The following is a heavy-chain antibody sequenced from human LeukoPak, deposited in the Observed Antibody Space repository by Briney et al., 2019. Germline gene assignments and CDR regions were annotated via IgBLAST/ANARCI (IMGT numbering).Heavy chain of an antibody. V-gene: IGHV1-18*01. CDR1: GYTFTSYD. CDR3: ARDHSGNWFDP. CDR2: ISTYDGNT. J-gene: IGHJ5*02. Sequence: ASVKVSCKASGYTFTSYDISWVRQAPGQGLECMGWISTYDGNTNYAQKLQGRVTMTTDTITTTAYMELRSLRSDDTAVYYCARDHSGNWFDPWGQGTLVTVCS. D-gene: IGHD1-26*01.